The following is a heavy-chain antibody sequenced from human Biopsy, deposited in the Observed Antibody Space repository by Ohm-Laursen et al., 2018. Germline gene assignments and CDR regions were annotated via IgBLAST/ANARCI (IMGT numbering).Heavy chain of an antibody. CDR2: ISGRGAT. D-gene: IGHD3-3*01. CDR3: ARLYRLDDYWNDDPPDAFDV. J-gene: IGHJ3*01. Sequence: GTLSLTCTVSGGSIRSDYWSWIRQTPRKGLEWIGHISGRGATNYNPSLRGRVTISVDTSKNQFSLKLSSVTAADTAVFFCARLYRLDDYWNDDPPDAFDVWGQGTMVTVSS. CDR1: GGSIRSDY. V-gene: IGHV4-59*01.